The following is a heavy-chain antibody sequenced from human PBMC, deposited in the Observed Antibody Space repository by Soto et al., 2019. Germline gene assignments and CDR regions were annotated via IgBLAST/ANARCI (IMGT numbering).Heavy chain of an antibody. CDR3: AKDSAGYHFWSGYMFDA. CDR1: GFTFSSYG. J-gene: IGHJ5*02. D-gene: IGHD3-3*01. CDR2: ISYDGSNK. Sequence: QVQLVESGGGVVQPGRSLRLSCAASGFTFSSYGMHWVRQAPGKGLEWVAGISYDGSNKYYADYVKGRFTISRDNSNNTLYRQMNSLRAEDTAVYYCAKDSAGYHFWSGYMFDAWGQGTLVTVSS. V-gene: IGHV3-30*18.